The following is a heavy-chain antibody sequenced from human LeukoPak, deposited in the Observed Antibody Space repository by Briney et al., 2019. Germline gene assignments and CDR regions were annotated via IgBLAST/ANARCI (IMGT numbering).Heavy chain of an antibody. J-gene: IGHJ3*02. CDR3: AREAPDRDGDAFDI. V-gene: IGHV1-18*01. CDR2: ISAYKGNT. CDR1: GYTFTSYG. D-gene: IGHD3-22*01. Sequence: GASVKVSCKASGYTFTSYGISWVRQAPGQGLEWMGWISAYKGNTNYAQKLQGRVTMTTDTSTSTAYMELRSLRSDDTAVYYCAREAPDRDGDAFDIWGQGTMVTVSS.